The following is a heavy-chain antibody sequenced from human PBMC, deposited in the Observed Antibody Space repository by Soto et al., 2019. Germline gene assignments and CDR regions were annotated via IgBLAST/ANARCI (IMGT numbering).Heavy chain of an antibody. J-gene: IGHJ4*02. CDR1: GGYITNYY. Sequence: SETLSPSCTVSGGYITNYYWSWIRQPPGKGLEWIGYIFYSGNTNYNPSLRSRVTISVDTPKNQFFLKLSSVTATDTAEYYCARDSGYGDPFDYWGQGTLVTVS. D-gene: IGHD4-17*01. CDR2: IFYSGNT. CDR3: ARDSGYGDPFDY. V-gene: IGHV4-59*01.